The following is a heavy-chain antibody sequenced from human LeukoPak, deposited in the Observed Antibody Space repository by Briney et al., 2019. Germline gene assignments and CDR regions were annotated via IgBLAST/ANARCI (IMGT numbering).Heavy chain of an antibody. J-gene: IGHJ5*02. CDR3: ARGKSYYDFWSGYRAGFDP. Sequence: PSETLSLTCAVYGGSFSGYYWSWIGQPPGKGLEWIGEINHSGSTNYNPSLKSRVTISVDTSKNQFSLKLSSVTAADTAVYYCARGKSYYDFWSGYRAGFDPWGQGTLVTVSS. V-gene: IGHV4-34*01. CDR2: INHSGST. D-gene: IGHD3-3*01. CDR1: GGSFSGYY.